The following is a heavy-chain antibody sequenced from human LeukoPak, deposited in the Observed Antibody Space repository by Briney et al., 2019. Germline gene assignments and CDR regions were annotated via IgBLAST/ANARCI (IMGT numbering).Heavy chain of an antibody. CDR3: ARELSDFWSGYYTGMAGY. Sequence: ASVKVSCKASGYTFTSYGISWVRQAPGQGLEWMGWISAYNGNTNYAQKLQGRVTMTTDTSTSTAYMELRSLRSDDTAVYYCARELSDFWSGYYTGMAGYWGQGTLVTVSS. V-gene: IGHV1-18*01. D-gene: IGHD3-3*01. CDR1: GYTFTSYG. J-gene: IGHJ4*02. CDR2: ISAYNGNT.